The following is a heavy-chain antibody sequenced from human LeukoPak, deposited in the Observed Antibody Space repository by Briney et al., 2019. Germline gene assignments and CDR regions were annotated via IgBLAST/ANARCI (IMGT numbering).Heavy chain of an antibody. Sequence: PSETLSLTCAVYGGSFSGYYWSWIRQPPGKGLEWIGEINHSGSTNYNPSLKSRVTISVDTSKNQFSLKLSSVTAADTAVYYCARHGMFLLWFGELRPVGNYYFDYWGQGTLVTVSS. D-gene: IGHD3-10*01. CDR3: ARHGMFLLWFGELRPVGNYYFDY. CDR1: GGSFSGYY. CDR2: INHSGST. V-gene: IGHV4-34*01. J-gene: IGHJ4*02.